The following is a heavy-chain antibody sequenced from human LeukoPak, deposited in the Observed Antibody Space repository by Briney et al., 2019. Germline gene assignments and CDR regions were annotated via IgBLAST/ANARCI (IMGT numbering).Heavy chain of an antibody. D-gene: IGHD2-2*01. V-gene: IGHV4-30-4*01. J-gene: IGHJ4*02. CDR2: IYYIGSA. CDR3: ARAFPERFCSGTSCLEGFDY. CDR1: GGPMSSGDFY. Sequence: PSQTQSLTCTVSGGPMSSGDFYWTWIRQPPGKGLEWIGYIYYIGSACYNPTLKSRVSISVDTSNNQFSLMLTSVTAADTAVYYCARAFPERFCSGTSCLEGFDYWGQGILVTVSS.